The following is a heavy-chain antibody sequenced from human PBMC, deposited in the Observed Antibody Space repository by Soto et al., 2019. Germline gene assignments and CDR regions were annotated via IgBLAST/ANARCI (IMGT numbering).Heavy chain of an antibody. CDR1: GYMFTSYY. CDR3: ARDRKERRLVTYYSYFGMDV. D-gene: IGHD6-25*01. V-gene: IGHV1-46*01. J-gene: IGHJ6*02. Sequence: QVRLVQSGTEVKKPGASVKVSCQASGYMFTSYYIHWVRQAPGQGLEWVGRINPSGGTTSSAQNFQGRVPLSSDTSTNTVYMELSGLQSEDTAVYYCARDRKERRLVTYYSYFGMDVWGQGTTVTVS. CDR2: INPSGGTT.